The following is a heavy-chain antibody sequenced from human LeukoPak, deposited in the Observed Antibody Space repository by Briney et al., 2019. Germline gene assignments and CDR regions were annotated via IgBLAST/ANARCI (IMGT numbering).Heavy chain of an antibody. CDR1: GFTYSSYA. J-gene: IGHJ4*02. V-gene: IGHV3-23*01. Sequence: GGSLRLSCAASGFTYSSYAMRWLRQTPGKGREWVSANSGSGGSTYYADSVKGRFTIPRDNSKNTLYLQMNSLRAVDTAVYYCAKDRGLPGENYWGQGTLVTVP. CDR3: AKDRGLPGENY. CDR2: NSGSGGST. D-gene: IGHD3-10*01.